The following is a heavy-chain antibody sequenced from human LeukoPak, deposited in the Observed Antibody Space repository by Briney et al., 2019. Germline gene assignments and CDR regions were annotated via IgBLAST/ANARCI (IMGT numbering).Heavy chain of an antibody. CDR2: IIVSGTT. CDR1: GFTFSSFS. Sequence: GGSLRLSCAASGFTFSSFSMTWVRQAPGEGLEWVSSIIVSGTTYYADSVKGRFTISRDSFRGTLFLQMDSLRVEDTAVYYCARNDDYWGQGTLATVSS. J-gene: IGHJ4*02. CDR3: ARNDDY. V-gene: IGHV3-23*01.